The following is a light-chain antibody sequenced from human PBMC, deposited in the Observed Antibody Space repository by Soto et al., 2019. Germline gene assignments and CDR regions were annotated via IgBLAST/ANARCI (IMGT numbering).Light chain of an antibody. CDR2: EVS. Sequence: QSVLTQPASVSGSPGQSITISCTGTSSDVGSYNLVSWYQQHPGKAPKLMIYEVSKRPSGVSNRFSGSTSGNTASLTISGLQAEDEADYYCCSYAGSRTVVFGGGTKLTVL. CDR3: CSYAGSRTVV. V-gene: IGLV2-23*02. CDR1: SSDVGSYNL. J-gene: IGLJ2*01.